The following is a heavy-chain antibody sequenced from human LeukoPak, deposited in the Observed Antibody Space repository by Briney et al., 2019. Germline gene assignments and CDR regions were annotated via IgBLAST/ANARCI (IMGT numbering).Heavy chain of an antibody. J-gene: IGHJ4*02. D-gene: IGHD6-19*01. CDR2: INHSGST. CDR3: ARGRGIAEAGRTKNFDY. Sequence: SETLSLTCAVYGGSFSGYYWSWIRQPPGKGLEWIGEINHSGSTNYNPSLKSRVTISVDTSKNQFSLKLSSVTAADTAVYYCARGRGIAEAGRTKNFDYWGQGTLVTVSS. CDR1: GGSFSGYY. V-gene: IGHV4-34*01.